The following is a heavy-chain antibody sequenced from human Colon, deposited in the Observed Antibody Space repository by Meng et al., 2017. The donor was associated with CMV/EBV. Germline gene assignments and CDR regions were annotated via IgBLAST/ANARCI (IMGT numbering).Heavy chain of an antibody. CDR1: GFSFSRYS. Sequence: GESLKISCTASGFSFSRYSMNWLRQAPGKGLEWVSSIGSTGSGIYYADSVKGRFTISRDNARNALYLEMSSLRAEDTAVYYCTRDRLEGDFSRPGFWGQGTLVTVSS. CDR3: TRDRLEGDFSRPGF. J-gene: IGHJ4*02. CDR2: IGSTGSGI. D-gene: IGHD3-16*02. V-gene: IGHV3-21*01.